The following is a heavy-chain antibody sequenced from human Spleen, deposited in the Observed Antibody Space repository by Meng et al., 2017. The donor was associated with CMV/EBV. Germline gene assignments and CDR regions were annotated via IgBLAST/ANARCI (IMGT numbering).Heavy chain of an antibody. CDR2: IYPGDSDT. J-gene: IGHJ4*02. CDR1: GYGLTSYW. CDR3: ARRRDYGANSPFDY. Sequence: GAGYGLTSYWIGEVRQMPGKGLEWMGIIYPGDSDTRYSPSFQGQVTISADKSISTAYLQWSRLKASDNAMYYCARRRDYGANSPFDYWGQGTLVTVSS. V-gene: IGHV5-51*01. D-gene: IGHD4/OR15-4a*01.